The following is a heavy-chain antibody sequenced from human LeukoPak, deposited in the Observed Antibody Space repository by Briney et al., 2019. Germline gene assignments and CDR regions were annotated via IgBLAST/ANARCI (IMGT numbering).Heavy chain of an antibody. CDR2: ITTRSGNT. V-gene: IGHV3-23*01. Sequence: GGSLRLSCAASGFMFSSYAMTWVRQAPGKGLEWVSSITTRSGNTYYADSVKGRFTVSRDESKNTLYLQINSLRADDTAIYFCAKDVGSWGGHFDCWGQGTLVTVSS. CDR3: AKDVGSWGGHFDC. CDR1: GFMFSSYA. J-gene: IGHJ4*02. D-gene: IGHD6-13*01.